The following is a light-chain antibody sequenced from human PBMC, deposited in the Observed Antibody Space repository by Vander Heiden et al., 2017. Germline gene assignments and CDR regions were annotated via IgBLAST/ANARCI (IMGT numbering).Light chain of an antibody. CDR2: WAS. CDR3: QQYYSTPLT. V-gene: IGKV4-1*01. Sequence: DIVMPQPPHSLPVSLRACATIPGKSSQSVLYSSNNKNYLAWYQQKPGQPPKLLIDWASTRESGVPDRFSGSGSGTDFTLTISSLQAEDVAVYYCQQYYSTPLTFGGGTKVEIK. CDR1: QSVLYSSNNKNY. J-gene: IGKJ4*01.